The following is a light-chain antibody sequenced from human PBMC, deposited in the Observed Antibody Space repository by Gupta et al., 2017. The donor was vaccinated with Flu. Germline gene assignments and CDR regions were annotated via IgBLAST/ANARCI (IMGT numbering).Light chain of an antibody. J-gene: IGLJ1*01. V-gene: IGLV1-44*01. CDR3: AAWDDSLNGHYV. Sequence: VALSCSGSRSNIGSNSVNWYQQVPGTAPKLLIYGNNQRPSGVPDRFSGSKSGTSASLAISGLQSEDEADYYCAAWDDSLNGHYVFGTGTKVTVV. CDR1: RSNIGSNS. CDR2: GNN.